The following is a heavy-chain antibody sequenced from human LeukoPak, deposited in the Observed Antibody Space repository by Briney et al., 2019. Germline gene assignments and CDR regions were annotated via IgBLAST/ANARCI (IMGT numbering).Heavy chain of an antibody. CDR3: ARGPYYDSSGYYDY. D-gene: IGHD3-22*01. Sequence: PSETLSLTCTVSGGSISNYYWTWIRQPAGKGLEWIGHIYTSGSTNYNPSLKSRLTVSVDTSKNHFSLKLSSVTAADTAVYYCARGPYYDSSGYYDYWGQGTLVTVSS. CDR2: IYTSGST. V-gene: IGHV4-4*07. CDR1: GGSISNYY. J-gene: IGHJ4*02.